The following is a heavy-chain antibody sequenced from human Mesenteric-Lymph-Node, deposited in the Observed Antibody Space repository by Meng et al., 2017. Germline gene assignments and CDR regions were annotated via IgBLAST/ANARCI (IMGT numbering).Heavy chain of an antibody. CDR3: ASHVIVTGKRGFDF. J-gene: IGHJ4*02. V-gene: IGHV4-4*02. D-gene: IGHD6-19*01. Sequence: QMQLQESGPGLGMPSGTLSLTCAVPGGSSIRSNWRSWVRQPPGKGLEWIGEIYHGGSANYNTSLTNRVTMSVDKSKNHFSLQLTSVTAADTAVYYCASHVIVTGKRGFDFWGQGILVTVSS. CDR1: GGSSIRSNW. CDR2: IYHGGSA.